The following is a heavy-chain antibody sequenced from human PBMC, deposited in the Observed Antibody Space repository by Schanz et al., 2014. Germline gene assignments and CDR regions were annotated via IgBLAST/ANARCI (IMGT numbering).Heavy chain of an antibody. V-gene: IGHV3-23*04. D-gene: IGHD2-15*01. J-gene: IGHJ4*02. CDR3: ARDRGYCSGGSCLTFDY. CDR1: GFTFGSYG. Sequence: EGQLAESGGGLVQPGGSLRLSCAASGFTFGSYGMSWVRQAPGKGLEWVSSISHSGGSKYYADSVEGRFTISRDNSKNTLYLQMNTLRAEDTAVYYCARDRGYCSGGSCLTFDYWGQGTLVTVSS. CDR2: ISHSGGSK.